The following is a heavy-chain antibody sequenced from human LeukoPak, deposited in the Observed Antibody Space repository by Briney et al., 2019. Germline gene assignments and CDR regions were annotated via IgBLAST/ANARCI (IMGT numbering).Heavy chain of an antibody. CDR3: ARDVWGCSSTSCYGYLDY. V-gene: IGHV1-69*13. CDR2: IIPIFGTA. CDR1: GGTFSSYA. J-gene: IGHJ4*02. Sequence: PVKVSCKASGGTFSSYAISWVRQAPGQGLEWMGGIIPIFGTADYAQKFQGRVTITADESTSTAYMELSSLRSEDTAVYYCARDVWGCSSTSCYGYLDYWGQGTLVTVSS. D-gene: IGHD2-2*01.